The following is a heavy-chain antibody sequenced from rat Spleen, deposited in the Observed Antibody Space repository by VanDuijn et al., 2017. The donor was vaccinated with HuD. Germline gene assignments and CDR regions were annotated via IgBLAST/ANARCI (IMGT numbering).Heavy chain of an antibody. CDR1: GFSLSSYG. V-gene: IGHV2-41*01. CDR3: ARDRTTLYVMDA. D-gene: IGHD3-4*01. CDR2: IWNTGGT. Sequence: QVQLKESGPGLVQPSQTLSLTCTVSGFSLSSYGVIWVRQPPGKGLEWMGVIWNTGGTRYNSALKSRLSISKDTSKSQVFLKMNSLQTEDTATYYCARDRTTLYVMDAWGQGASVTVSS. J-gene: IGHJ4*01.